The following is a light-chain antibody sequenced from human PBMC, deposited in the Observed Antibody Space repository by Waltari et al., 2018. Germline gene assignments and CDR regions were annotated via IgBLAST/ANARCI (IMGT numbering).Light chain of an antibody. CDR1: SLRRYY. Sequence: SSELTQDPAVSVALGQTVRITCQGDSLRRYYASWYQHRPGQAPILVLYGQNNRPSGIPDRFSGSFSGNTAALTHTGAQAEGEADYYCHSRDTSSTRVFGGRTRLTV. J-gene: IGLJ2*01. CDR3: HSRDTSSTRV. V-gene: IGLV3-19*01. CDR2: GQN.